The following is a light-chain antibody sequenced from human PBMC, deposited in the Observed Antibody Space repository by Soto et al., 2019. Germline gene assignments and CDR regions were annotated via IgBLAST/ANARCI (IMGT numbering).Light chain of an antibody. CDR3: QQRSNWPPT. CDR1: QSVSNY. V-gene: IGKV3-11*01. Sequence: ESVLTQSPDTLSLSPGERATLSCRASQSVSNYLAWYQQKPGQAPRLLIYDASSRASGIPARFSGSGSGTDFALTISSLEPKDFAVYYCQQRSNWPPTFGQGTRLEIK. CDR2: DAS. J-gene: IGKJ5*01.